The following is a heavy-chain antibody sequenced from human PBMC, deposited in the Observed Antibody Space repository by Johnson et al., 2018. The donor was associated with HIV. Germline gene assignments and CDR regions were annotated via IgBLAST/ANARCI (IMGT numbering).Heavy chain of an antibody. D-gene: IGHD6-13*01. CDR3: ARARDRSSSRDAFDI. J-gene: IGHJ3*02. CDR1: GFTFSSYA. Sequence: QVQLVESGGGVVQPGRSLRLSCAASGFTFSSYAMHWVRQAPGKGLEWVAVISYDGSNKYYVDSVKGRFTISRDNAKNSLYLQMNSLRAEDTAVYYCARARDRSSSRDAFDIWGQGTMVTVSS. V-gene: IGHV3-30*04. CDR2: ISYDGSNK.